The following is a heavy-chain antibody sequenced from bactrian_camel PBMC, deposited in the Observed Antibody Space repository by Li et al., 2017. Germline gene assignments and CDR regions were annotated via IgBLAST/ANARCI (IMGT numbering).Heavy chain of an antibody. CDR1: GFTFSSYA. CDR3: AKDLTPQVCSYCYIRPT. V-gene: IGHV3S40*01. Sequence: VQLVESGGGLVQPGGSLRLSCAASGFTFSSYAMSWVRQAPGKGLEWVSGINSGGGSTYYADSVKGRVTISRDNAKNTVYLQLNSLQTEDMAMYYCAKDLTPQVCSYCYIRPTGARGPRSPSP. D-gene: IGHD2*01. CDR2: INSGGGST. J-gene: IGHJ4*01.